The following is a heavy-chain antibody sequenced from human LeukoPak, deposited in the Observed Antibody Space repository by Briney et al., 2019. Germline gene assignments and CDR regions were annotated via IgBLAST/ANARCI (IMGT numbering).Heavy chain of an antibody. CDR2: ISYDENHK. Sequence: GRSLRLSCAASGFTFSNFAMHWVRQAPGKGLEWVAVISYDENHKYYADSVKGRFTISRDNSKNTLFLQMNSLRAEDTAVYYCARDYDSGTYYFPFDSWGQGTLVTVSS. CDR3: ARDYDSGTYYFPFDS. V-gene: IGHV3-30*04. J-gene: IGHJ4*02. CDR1: GFTFSNFA. D-gene: IGHD3-10*01.